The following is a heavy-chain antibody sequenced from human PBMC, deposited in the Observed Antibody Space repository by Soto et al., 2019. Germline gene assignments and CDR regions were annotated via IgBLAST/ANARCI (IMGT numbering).Heavy chain of an antibody. Sequence: QVQLVESGGGVVQPGRSLRLSCAASGFTFSSYGMHWVRQAPGKGLEWVAVISYDGSNKYYADSVKGRFTISRDNSKNTLDLQMNSLRAEDTAVYYCAKDRSGPFDYWGQGTLVTVSS. V-gene: IGHV3-30*18. CDR1: GFTFSSYG. CDR3: AKDRSGPFDY. CDR2: ISYDGSNK. J-gene: IGHJ4*02. D-gene: IGHD5-12*01.